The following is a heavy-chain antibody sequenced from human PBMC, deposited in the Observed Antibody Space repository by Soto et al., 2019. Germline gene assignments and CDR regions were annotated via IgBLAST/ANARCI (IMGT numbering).Heavy chain of an antibody. V-gene: IGHV1-18*01. J-gene: IGHJ4*02. Sequence: ASVKVSCKASGYTFTSNGISWVRQAPGQGLEWMGWISGYSGNIKYAQKFQGRVTMTTDTSTSTAYMELRSLRSDDTAVYYCARASRDALRYFDWLFAYCGQGTLVTVSS. D-gene: IGHD3-9*01. CDR1: GYTFTSNG. CDR2: ISGYSGNI. CDR3: ARASRDALRYFDWLFAY.